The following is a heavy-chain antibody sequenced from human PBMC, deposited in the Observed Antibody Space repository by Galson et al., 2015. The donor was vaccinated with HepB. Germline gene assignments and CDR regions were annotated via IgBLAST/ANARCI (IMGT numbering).Heavy chain of an antibody. D-gene: IGHD2-2*01. CDR3: ARDYIVVEHYGMDV. J-gene: IGHJ6*02. CDR2: ISYDGSNK. V-gene: IGHV3-30-3*01. CDR1: GFTFSSYA. Sequence: SLRLSCAASGFTFSSYAMHWVRQAPGKGLEWVAVISYDGSNKYYADSVKGRFTISRDNSKNTLYLQMNSLRAEDTAVYYCARDYIVVEHYGMDVWGQGTTVTVSS.